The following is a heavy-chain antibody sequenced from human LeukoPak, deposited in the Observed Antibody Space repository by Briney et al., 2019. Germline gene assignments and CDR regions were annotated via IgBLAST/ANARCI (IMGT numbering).Heavy chain of an antibody. D-gene: IGHD3-10*01. CDR1: GYTFISYY. V-gene: IGHV1-46*01. Sequence: ASVKVSCKASGYTFISYYMHWVRQAPGQGLEWMGIINPSGGSTSYAQKFQGRVTMTRNTSISTAYMELSSLRSEDTAVYYCARGDYGSGIDFDYWGQGTLVTVSS. J-gene: IGHJ4*02. CDR3: ARGDYGSGIDFDY. CDR2: INPSGGST.